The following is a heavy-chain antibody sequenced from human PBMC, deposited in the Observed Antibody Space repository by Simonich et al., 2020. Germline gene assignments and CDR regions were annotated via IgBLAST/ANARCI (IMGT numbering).Heavy chain of an antibody. Sequence: EVQLVESGGGLVKPGGSLRLSCAASGFTFSSYSMNWVRQAPGKWLEWFSSISSSSSYIYYADSVKGRFTSARDNAKNSLYLKMNSLRAEDTAVYYCARANERDYWGQGTLVTVSS. J-gene: IGHJ4*02. V-gene: IGHV3-21*01. CDR2: ISSSSSYI. CDR3: ARANERDY. CDR1: GFTFSSYS. D-gene: IGHD1-1*01.